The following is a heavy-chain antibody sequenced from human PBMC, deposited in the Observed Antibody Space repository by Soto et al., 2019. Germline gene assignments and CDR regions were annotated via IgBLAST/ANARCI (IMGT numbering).Heavy chain of an antibody. J-gene: IGHJ4*02. V-gene: IGHV3-7*05. CDR3: ARDRAMDDY. D-gene: IGHD5-18*01. CDR1: GFTFSTYW. CDR2: INQDGSAI. Sequence: EVQLVESGGGLVQPGGSLRLSCAASGFTFSTYWMNWVRQAPGQGLEWVANINQDGSAINYVDSVRGPFTISRDNAQNSLYLQMNSLRADDPAVYYCARDRAMDDYWGQGTLVTVSS.